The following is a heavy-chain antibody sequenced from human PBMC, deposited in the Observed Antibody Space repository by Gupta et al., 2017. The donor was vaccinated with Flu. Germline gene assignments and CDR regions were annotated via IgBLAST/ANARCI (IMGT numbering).Heavy chain of an antibody. CDR2: RWYDGSNK. CDR1: GFTFSSYG. CDR3: ARDVRRSYYYDSRAGMDV. D-gene: IGHD3-22*01. J-gene: IGHJ6*02. Sequence: QVQLVESGGGVVQPGRSLRLSCAASGFTFSSYGMHWVRQAPGKGLEWVAVRWYDGSNKYYAESVKGRVTISRDNSKNTLDRQMNSLRAEETAVYDCARDVRRSYYYDSRAGMDVWGQGTTVTVSS. V-gene: IGHV3-33*01.